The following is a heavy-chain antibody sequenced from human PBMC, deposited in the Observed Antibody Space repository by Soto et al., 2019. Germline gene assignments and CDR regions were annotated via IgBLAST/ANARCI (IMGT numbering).Heavy chain of an antibody. J-gene: IGHJ4*02. CDR3: ARAAVTALTD. Sequence: QVQLVQSGAEVKKAGSSVKVSCKASGGTFITNTISWVRQVPGQGLEWMGGIIPIYGTTNYAQRFQDRLTITADKSTSTAHMELSSLRSEDTAVFYCARAAVTALTDWGQGTQVTVSS. D-gene: IGHD2-21*02. V-gene: IGHV1-69*06. CDR2: IIPIYGTT. CDR1: GGTFITNT.